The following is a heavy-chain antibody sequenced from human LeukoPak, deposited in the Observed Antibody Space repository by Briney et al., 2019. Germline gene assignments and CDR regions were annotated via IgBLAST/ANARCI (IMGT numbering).Heavy chain of an antibody. CDR3: ARGWRWLQLPDY. D-gene: IGHD5-24*01. CDR1: GGSFSGYY. CDR2: IYYSGST. V-gene: IGHV4-59*01. J-gene: IGHJ4*02. Sequence: SETLSLTCAVYGGSFSGYYWSWIRQPPGKGLEWIGYIYYSGSTNYNPSLKSRVTISVDTSKNQFSLKLSSVTAADTAVYYCARGWRWLQLPDYWGQGTLVTVSS.